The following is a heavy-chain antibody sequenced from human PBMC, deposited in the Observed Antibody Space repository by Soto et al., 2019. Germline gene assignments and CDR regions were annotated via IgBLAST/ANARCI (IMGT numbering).Heavy chain of an antibody. J-gene: IGHJ4*02. CDR3: ARAKPDFFDTSAGDY. CDR1: GYTFTNYG. V-gene: IGHV1-18*01. D-gene: IGHD3-22*01. Sequence: ASVKVSCKTSGYTFTNYGISWVRQAPGQGLEWMGWINDFNGKTNYAQKFQGRVTMTTDTSTSTAYMELRSLRSDDTAVYYCARAKPDFFDTSAGDYWGLGTLVTVSS. CDR2: INDFNGKT.